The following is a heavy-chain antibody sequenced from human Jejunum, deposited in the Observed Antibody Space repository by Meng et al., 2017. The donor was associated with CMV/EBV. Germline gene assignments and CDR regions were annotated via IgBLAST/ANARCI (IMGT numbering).Heavy chain of an antibody. CDR2: IHYSGIA. J-gene: IGHJ4*02. D-gene: IGHD4-23*01. CDR3: ATTDPTYGGNYYFDY. V-gene: IGHV4-39*07. Sequence: GSSSSSSYYGGWIRQPPGKGLEWIGSIHYSGIAYYNPSLTSRATISLDTSKNQFSLKLTSVTAADTAVYYCATTDPTYGGNYYFDYWGQGTLVTVSS. CDR1: GSSSSSSYY.